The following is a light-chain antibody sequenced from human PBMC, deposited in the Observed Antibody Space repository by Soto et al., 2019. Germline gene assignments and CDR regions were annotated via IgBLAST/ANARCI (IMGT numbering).Light chain of an antibody. CDR2: KAS. CDR1: QSISNS. J-gene: IGKJ4*01. CDR3: RQYVSYPFT. V-gene: IGKV1-5*03. Sequence: DIQMTQSPSTLSASVGDRVTITSRASQSISNSLAWYQQKPGKAPNLLIYKASSLESGVPSRFIASGSGRAFTLTISSLQPDDFATYYGRQYVSYPFTCGGGTKVEMK.